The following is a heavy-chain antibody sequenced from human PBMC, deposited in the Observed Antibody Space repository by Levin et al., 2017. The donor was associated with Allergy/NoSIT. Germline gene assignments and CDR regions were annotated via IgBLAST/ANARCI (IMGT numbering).Heavy chain of an antibody. CDR2: IYWDGDV. D-gene: IGHD3-10*01. Sequence: SGPTLVKPTQTLTLTCSFSGFSFSSIGVGVGWIRQPPGKALEWLAHIYWDGDVRYRTSLKSRLTVTKDTSKNQVVLTLANADPVDSATYYCAVYNYYDSGTYYHYFEHWGPGTLVTVSS. J-gene: IGHJ4*02. CDR1: GFSFSSIGVG. CDR3: AVYNYYDSGTYYHYFEH. V-gene: IGHV2-5*02.